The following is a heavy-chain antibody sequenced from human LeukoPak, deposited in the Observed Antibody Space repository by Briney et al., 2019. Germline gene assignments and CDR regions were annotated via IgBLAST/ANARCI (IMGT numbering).Heavy chain of an antibody. CDR1: GFTFSSYW. CDR2: IKQDGSEK. CDR3: ARIQRYCSGGSCYSDYGMDV. D-gene: IGHD2-15*01. V-gene: IGHV3-7*01. J-gene: IGHJ6*02. Sequence: GGSMRLSCAPSGFTFSSYWMSWVRQAPGAGMEWVANIKQDGSEKYYMDSVKGRFTISRDNATNSLYLQMNSLRAEDTAVYDCARIQRYCSGGSCYSDYGMDVWGQGTTVTVSS.